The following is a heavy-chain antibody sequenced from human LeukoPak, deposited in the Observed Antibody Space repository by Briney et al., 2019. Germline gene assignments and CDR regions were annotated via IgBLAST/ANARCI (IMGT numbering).Heavy chain of an antibody. D-gene: IGHD3-10*01. CDR1: GGSISSHY. V-gene: IGHV4-59*11. CDR2: IYYSGST. Sequence: SETLSLTCTVSGGSISSHYWSWIRQPPGKGLEWIGYIYYSGSTNYNPSLKSRVTISVDTSKNQFSLKLSSVTAADTAVYYCARFAGAEGVWGKGTTVTVSS. J-gene: IGHJ6*04. CDR3: ARFAGAEGV.